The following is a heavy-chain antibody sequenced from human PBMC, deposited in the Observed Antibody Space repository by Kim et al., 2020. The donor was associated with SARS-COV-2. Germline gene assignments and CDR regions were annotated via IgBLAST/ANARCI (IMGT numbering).Heavy chain of an antibody. CDR3: ASTGSSSGYSPEYFDY. D-gene: IGHD3-22*01. J-gene: IGHJ4*02. Sequence: SETLSLTCTVSGGSISSSSYYWGWIRQPPGKGLEWIGSIYYSGSTYYNPSLKSRVTISVDTSKNQFSLKLSSVTAADTAVYYCASTGSSSGYSPEYFDYWGQGTLVTVSS. V-gene: IGHV4-39*01. CDR1: GGSISSSSYY. CDR2: IYYSGST.